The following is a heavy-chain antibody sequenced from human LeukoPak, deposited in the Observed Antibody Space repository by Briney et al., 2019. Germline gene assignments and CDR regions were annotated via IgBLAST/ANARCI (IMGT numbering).Heavy chain of an antibody. V-gene: IGHV3-21*01. D-gene: IGHD7-27*01. CDR1: GFTFSSYS. CDR3: ARDPQSNWGSDYFDY. CDR2: ISSSSSYI. Sequence: PGGSLRLSCAASGFTFSSYSMNWVRQAPGKGLEWVSSISSSSSYIYYADSVKGRFTISRDNAKNSLYLQMNSLRAEDTAVYYCARDPQSNWGSDYFDYWGQGTLVTVSS. J-gene: IGHJ4*02.